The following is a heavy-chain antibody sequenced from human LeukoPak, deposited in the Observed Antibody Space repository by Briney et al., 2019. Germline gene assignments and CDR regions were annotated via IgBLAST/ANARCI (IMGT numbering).Heavy chain of an antibody. Sequence: GGSLRLSCAASGFTVSSNYMTWVRQAPGKGLEWVSILYAGGSTYYADSVKGRFTISRDNSKNTLYLQMNSLRAEDTAIYYCAKDRPDSAAAGNWGQGTLVTVSS. CDR2: LYAGGST. CDR3: AKDRPDSAAAGN. J-gene: IGHJ4*02. CDR1: GFTVSSNY. V-gene: IGHV3-53*01. D-gene: IGHD6-13*01.